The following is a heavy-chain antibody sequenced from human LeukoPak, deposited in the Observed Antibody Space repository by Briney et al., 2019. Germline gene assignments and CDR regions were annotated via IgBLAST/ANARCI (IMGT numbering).Heavy chain of an antibody. CDR1: GYTFTGYY. CDR3: ARDPSTSYDSSGYFY. D-gene: IGHD3-22*01. V-gene: IGHV1-2*02. J-gene: IGHJ4*02. CDR2: INPNSGGT. Sequence: ASVKVSCKASGYTFTGYYMHWVRQAPGQGLEWMGWINPNSGGTNYAQKFQGRVTMTRDTSISTAYMELSRLRSDDTAVYYCARDPSTSYDSSGYFYWGQGTLVTVSS.